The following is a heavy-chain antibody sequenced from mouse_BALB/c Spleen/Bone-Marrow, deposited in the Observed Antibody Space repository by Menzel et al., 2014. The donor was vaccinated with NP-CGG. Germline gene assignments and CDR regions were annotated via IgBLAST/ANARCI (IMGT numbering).Heavy chain of an antibody. CDR3: ARRDYAMDY. Sequence: DLVKPGASVKLSCKASGYTFTSYWINWIKQRPGQGLEWIGRIAPGSGSTYYNEMFKGKATLTADKSSSTAYMQLSSLTSDDSAVYYCARRDYAMDYWGQGTSVTVSS. CDR1: GYTFTSYW. V-gene: IGHV1S41*01. CDR2: IAPGSGST. J-gene: IGHJ4*01.